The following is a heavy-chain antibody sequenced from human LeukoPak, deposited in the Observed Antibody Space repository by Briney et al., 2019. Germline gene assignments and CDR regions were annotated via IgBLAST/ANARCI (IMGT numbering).Heavy chain of an antibody. Sequence: ASVKVSCKASGYTFTGYYVHWVRQAPGQGLEWMGRIIPILGIANYAQKFQGRVTITADKSTSTAYMELSSLRSEDTAVYYCARVPQLPDYYYYGMDVWGQGTTVTVSS. CDR3: ARVPQLPDYYYYGMDV. V-gene: IGHV1-69*04. D-gene: IGHD2-2*01. CDR2: IIPILGIA. CDR1: GYTFTGYY. J-gene: IGHJ6*02.